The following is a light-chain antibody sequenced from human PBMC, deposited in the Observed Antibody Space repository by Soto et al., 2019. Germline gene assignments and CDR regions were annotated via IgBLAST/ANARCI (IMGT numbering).Light chain of an antibody. J-gene: IGLJ7*01. Sequence: QSALTQPPSAAGSPGQSVAISCTGTNSDMGNYNFVSWYQQHPGKAPKLMIYEVNKRPSGVPDRFSGSKSGNTASLTVSGLQPEDEADYYCSSYAVSNNLLFGGGTQLTVL. CDR3: SSYAVSNNLL. CDR1: NSDMGNYNF. CDR2: EVN. V-gene: IGLV2-8*01.